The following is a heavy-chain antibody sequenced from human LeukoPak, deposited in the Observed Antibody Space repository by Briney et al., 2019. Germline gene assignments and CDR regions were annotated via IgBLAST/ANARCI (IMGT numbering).Heavy chain of an antibody. J-gene: IGHJ3*02. CDR3: AKLTSPGGLGIFDI. CDR1: GFTLSSYA. Sequence: GGSLRLSCAASGFTLSSYAMHWVRQAPGKGLEWVAVISYDGSNKYYADSVKGRFTISRDNSKNTLYLQMNSLRAEDTAIYYCAKLTSPGGLGIFDIWGQGTMVTVSS. V-gene: IGHV3-30-3*01. CDR2: ISYDGSNK. D-gene: IGHD1-20*01.